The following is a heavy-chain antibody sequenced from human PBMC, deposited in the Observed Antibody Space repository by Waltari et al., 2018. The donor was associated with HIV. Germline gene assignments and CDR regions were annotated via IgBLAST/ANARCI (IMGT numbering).Heavy chain of an antibody. Sequence: QVQLVQSGAEVKKPGASVKVSCKASGYTFTSYAMHWVRQAPGQRLEWMGWINAGNGNTKYAQKVQGRVTSTRDTSASTAYMELSSLRSEDTAVYYCARGGGGSSTPFDYWGQGTLVTVSS. V-gene: IGHV1-3*01. CDR1: GYTFTSYA. CDR2: INAGNGNT. D-gene: IGHD2-15*01. CDR3: ARGGGGSSTPFDY. J-gene: IGHJ4*02.